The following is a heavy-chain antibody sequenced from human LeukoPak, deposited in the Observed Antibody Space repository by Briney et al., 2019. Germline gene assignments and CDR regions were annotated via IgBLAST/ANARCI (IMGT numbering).Heavy chain of an antibody. V-gene: IGHV3-23*01. D-gene: IGHD2-2*01. Sequence: GGSLRLSCVASGFTFSNYAMNWVRQAPEKGLEWVSTIHGGGDVTYYADSVKGRFTISRDNSKNTLYLQMNSLRAGDTAVYYCARDHLPATAWRGYYGMDVWGQGTTVTVSS. CDR1: GFTFSNYA. CDR2: IHGGGDVT. CDR3: ARDHLPATAWRGYYGMDV. J-gene: IGHJ6*02.